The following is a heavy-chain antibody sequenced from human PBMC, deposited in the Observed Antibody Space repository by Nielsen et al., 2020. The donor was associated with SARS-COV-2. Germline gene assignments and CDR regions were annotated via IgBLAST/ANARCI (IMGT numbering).Heavy chain of an antibody. Sequence: SETLSLTCTVSGGSISSSSYYWGWIRQPPGKGLEWIGSIYYSGSTYYNPSLKSRVTISVDTSKNQFSLKLSSVTAADTAVYYCARAVTPTTFDIWGQGTMVTVSS. CDR3: ARAVTPTTFDI. CDR1: GGSISSSSYY. V-gene: IGHV4-39*07. CDR2: IYYSGST. J-gene: IGHJ3*02. D-gene: IGHD4-23*01.